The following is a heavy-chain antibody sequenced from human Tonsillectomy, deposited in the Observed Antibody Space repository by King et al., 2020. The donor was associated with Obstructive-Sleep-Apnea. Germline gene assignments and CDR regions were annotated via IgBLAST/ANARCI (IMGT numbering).Heavy chain of an antibody. CDR1: GFTYSTHA. CDR3: AKDRWGRYFDS. J-gene: IGHJ4*02. V-gene: IGHV3-23*04. CDR2: ISDNAGNT. Sequence: VQLVESGGGLVQPGGSLRLSCAASGFTYSTHAMTWVRQTPGKGLEWVSTISDNAGNTYYTDSVKGRFTISRDNSKDTLYLQMNSLRVEDTAVYYCAKDRWGRYFDSWGQGIVVTVSP. D-gene: IGHD3-16*01.